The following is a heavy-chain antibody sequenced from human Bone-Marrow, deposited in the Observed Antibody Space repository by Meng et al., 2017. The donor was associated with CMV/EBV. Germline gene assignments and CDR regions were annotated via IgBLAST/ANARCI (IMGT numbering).Heavy chain of an antibody. Sequence: ASVKVSCKASGYTFTSYDINWVRQATGQGLEWMGWMNPNSGNTGYAQKFQGRVTMTRNTSISTAYMELSSLRSEDTAVYYCARVAGGYSSSWYPYYYYGMDVWGQGTTVTVSS. J-gene: IGHJ6*02. CDR1: GYTFTSYD. D-gene: IGHD6-13*01. CDR2: MNPNSGNT. V-gene: IGHV1-8*01. CDR3: ARVAGGYSSSWYPYYYYGMDV.